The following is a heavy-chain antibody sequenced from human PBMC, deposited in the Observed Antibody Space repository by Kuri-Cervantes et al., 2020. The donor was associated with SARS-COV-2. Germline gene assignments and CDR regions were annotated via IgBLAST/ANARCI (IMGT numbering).Heavy chain of an antibody. CDR2: INHSGST. J-gene: IGHJ5*02. V-gene: IGHV4-34*01. CDR3: AREPGVGGWFDP. D-gene: IGHD3-16*01. Sequence: SETLSLTCAVYGGSFSGYYWSWIRQPPGKGLEWIGEINHSGSTNYNPSLKSRVTISVDTSKNQFSLKLSSVTAADTAVYYCAREPGVGGWFDPWGQGTLVTVSS. CDR1: GGSFSGYY.